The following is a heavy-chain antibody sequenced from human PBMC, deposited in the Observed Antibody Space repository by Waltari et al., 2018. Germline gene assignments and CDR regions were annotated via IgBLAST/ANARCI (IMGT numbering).Heavy chain of an antibody. CDR2: IYYSGST. D-gene: IGHD2-8*01. Sequence: QVQLQESGPGLVKPSEPLYPTSIVSGGSISSHYWGWIRQPPGKGLEWIGYIYYSGSTNYNPSLKSRVTISVDTSKNQFSLKLSSVTAADTAVYYCARERRRMYGDYFDYWGQGTLVTVSS. J-gene: IGHJ4*02. CDR1: GGSISSHY. CDR3: ARERRRMYGDYFDY. V-gene: IGHV4-59*11.